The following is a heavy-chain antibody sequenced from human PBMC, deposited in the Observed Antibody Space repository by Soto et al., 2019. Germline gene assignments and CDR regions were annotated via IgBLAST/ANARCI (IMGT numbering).Heavy chain of an antibody. J-gene: IGHJ6*03. CDR3: ARGSFGSGSYENYYYYNYMDV. CDR1: GYTFTSYD. D-gene: IGHD3-10*01. Sequence: ASVKVSCKASGYTFTSYDINWVRQATGQGLEWMGWMNPNSGNTGYAQKFQGRVTMTRNTSISTTYMELSSLRSEDTAVYYCARGSFGSGSYENYYYYNYMDVWGKETTVTVSS. V-gene: IGHV1-8*01. CDR2: MNPNSGNT.